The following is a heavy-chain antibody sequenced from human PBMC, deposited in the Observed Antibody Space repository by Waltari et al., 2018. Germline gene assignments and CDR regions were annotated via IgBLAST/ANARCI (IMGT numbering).Heavy chain of an antibody. Sequence: QLQLQESGPGVVSVSETLSLTCSVSGGPIRSYYWSWLRKPSGKPLEWIGHVYYDGSTSYNPSLKRRVTMSVDMSTNQFSLRLTSVTAADTATYYCARSYLKFEPWGPGTLVTVSS. D-gene: IGHD3-10*01. CDR2: VYYDGST. CDR1: GGPIRSYY. CDR3: ARSYLKFEP. V-gene: IGHV4-59*08. J-gene: IGHJ5*02.